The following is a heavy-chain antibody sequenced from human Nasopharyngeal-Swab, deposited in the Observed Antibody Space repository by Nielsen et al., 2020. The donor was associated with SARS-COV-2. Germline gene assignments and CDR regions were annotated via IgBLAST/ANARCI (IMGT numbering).Heavy chain of an antibody. CDR3: AKVGAAAEDYFDY. D-gene: IGHD6-13*01. J-gene: IGHJ4*02. Sequence: GGSLRLSCAASGFTFDDYAMHWVRQAPGKGLEWVSGISWNSGSIGYADSVKGRVTISRDNAKNSLYLQMNSLRAEDTALYYCAKVGAAAEDYFDYWGQGTLVTVSS. CDR2: ISWNSGSI. CDR1: GFTFDDYA. V-gene: IGHV3-9*01.